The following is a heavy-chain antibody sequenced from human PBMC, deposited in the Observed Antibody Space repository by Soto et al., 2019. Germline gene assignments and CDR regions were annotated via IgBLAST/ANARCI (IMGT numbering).Heavy chain of an antibody. D-gene: IGHD6-6*01. J-gene: IGHJ3*02. CDR3: ARDHPLAAYAFDI. CDR2: ISSSSSYI. V-gene: IGHV3-21*01. CDR1: GFTFSSYS. Sequence: GGSLRLSCAASGFTFSSYSMNWVRQAPGKGLEWVSSISSSSSYIYYADSVKGRFTISRDNAKNSLYLQMNSLRAEDTAVYYCARDHPLAAYAFDIWGQGTMVTVSS.